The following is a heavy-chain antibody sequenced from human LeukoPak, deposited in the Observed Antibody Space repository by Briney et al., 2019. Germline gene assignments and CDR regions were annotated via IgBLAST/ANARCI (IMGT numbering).Heavy chain of an antibody. V-gene: IGHV1-8*03. D-gene: IGHD4-23*01. Sequence: ASVKVSCKASGGTFSSYDINWVRQATGQGLEWMGWMNPNSGNTGYAQKFQGRVTITRNTSISTAYMELSSLRSEDTAVYYCARGRHKTPDYWGQGTLVTVSS. CDR1: GGTFSSYD. J-gene: IGHJ4*02. CDR3: ARGRHKTPDY. CDR2: MNPNSGNT.